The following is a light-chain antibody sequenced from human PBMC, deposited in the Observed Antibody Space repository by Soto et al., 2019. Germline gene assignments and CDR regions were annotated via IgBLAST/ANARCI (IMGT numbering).Light chain of an antibody. Sequence: EIVLTQSPATLSLSPGERATLSCRASQSVSSYLAWYQQKPGQAPRLLIYDASNRATGIPARFSGSGSGTDFTFTISSLEPEDFAGDYCQQRSNWPTLFTFGPGTKVDIK. V-gene: IGKV3-11*01. CDR3: QQRSNWPTLFT. CDR2: DAS. CDR1: QSVSSY. J-gene: IGKJ3*01.